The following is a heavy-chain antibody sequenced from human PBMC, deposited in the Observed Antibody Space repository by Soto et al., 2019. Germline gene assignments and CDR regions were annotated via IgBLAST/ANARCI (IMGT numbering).Heavy chain of an antibody. D-gene: IGHD5-18*01. CDR1: GYTLTSYA. CDR2: INAGNGNT. J-gene: IGHJ4*02. V-gene: IGHV1-3*01. CDR3: ARGLNGYLHYFDY. Sequence: ASVKVSCKXSGYTLTSYAMHWVRQAPGQRLEWMGWINAGNGNTKYSQKFQGRVTITRDTSASTAYMELSSLRSEDTAVYYCARGLNGYLHYFDYWGQGTPVTVPQ.